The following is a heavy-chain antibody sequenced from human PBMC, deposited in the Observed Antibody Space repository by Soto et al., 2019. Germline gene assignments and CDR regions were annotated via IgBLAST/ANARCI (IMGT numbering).Heavy chain of an antibody. D-gene: IGHD3-22*01. Sequence: GESLKISCKTSGYNFTANWIAWVRQVPGKGLEYMGRIDPDDSYSNYSPSFEGNVTLSVDKSVNTAFLQWSSLKASDTAMYYCARLYETSNYYFLAWFDPWGQGTLVTVSS. CDR3: ARLYETSNYYFLAWFDP. V-gene: IGHV5-10-1*01. CDR2: IDPDDSYS. CDR1: GYNFTANW. J-gene: IGHJ5*02.